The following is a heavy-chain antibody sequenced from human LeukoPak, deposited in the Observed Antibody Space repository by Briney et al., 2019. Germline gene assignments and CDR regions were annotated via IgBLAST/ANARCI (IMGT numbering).Heavy chain of an antibody. D-gene: IGHD3-22*01. CDR3: ARDSSGLDAFDV. CDR1: GGSISSGSYY. CDR2: IYLSGDT. V-gene: IGHV4-61*10. J-gene: IGHJ3*01. Sequence: PSETLSLTCTVSGGSISSGSYYWAWIRQPAGKGLEWIGRIYLSGDTNYSPSLKSRVTLSVDTSKNQFSLKLTSVTAADTAVYYCARDSSGLDAFDVWGPGTMVTVSS.